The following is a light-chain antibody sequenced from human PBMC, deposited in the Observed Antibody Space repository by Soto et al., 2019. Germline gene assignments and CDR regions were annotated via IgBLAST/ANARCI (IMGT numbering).Light chain of an antibody. CDR3: SSYISSSPYVV. J-gene: IGLJ2*01. CDR1: SSDVGGYNY. CDR2: DVS. V-gene: IGLV2-14*01. Sequence: ALTQPASVSGSPGQSITISCTGTSSDVGGYNYVSWYQQHPGKAPKLMIYDVSNRPSGVSNRFSGSKSGNTASLTISGLQAEDEAEYYCSSYISSSPYVVFRGGTKVTVL.